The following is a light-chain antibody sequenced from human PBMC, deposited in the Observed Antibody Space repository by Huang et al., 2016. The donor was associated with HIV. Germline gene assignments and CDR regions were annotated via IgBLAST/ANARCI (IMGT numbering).Light chain of an antibody. J-gene: IGKJ2*01. CDR2: GAS. V-gene: IGKV3-15*01. Sequence: VMTQSPATLSVSPGERATLYCRASESILRNLAWYQQRPGQPPRLRIYGASVRLPGIPDRFRGSGSGTEFSLTISSLQSEDFAVYYCQQYNKWPPYTYGQGTKLEIK. CDR1: ESILRN. CDR3: QQYNKWPPYT.